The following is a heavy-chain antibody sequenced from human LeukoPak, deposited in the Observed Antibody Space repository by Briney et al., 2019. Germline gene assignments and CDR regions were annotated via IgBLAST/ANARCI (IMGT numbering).Heavy chain of an antibody. CDR2: IIPIFGTA. CDR1: GGTLSSYD. J-gene: IGHJ6*02. D-gene: IGHD3-22*01. Sequence: SVKVSCMASGGTLSSYDISWVRQAPGQGLEWMGGIIPIFGTANYAQKFQGRVTITADESTSTAYMDLSSLRSEDTAVYYCASSSGPAYYYYGMDVWGQGTTVTVSS. V-gene: IGHV1-69*13. CDR3: ASSSGPAYYYYGMDV.